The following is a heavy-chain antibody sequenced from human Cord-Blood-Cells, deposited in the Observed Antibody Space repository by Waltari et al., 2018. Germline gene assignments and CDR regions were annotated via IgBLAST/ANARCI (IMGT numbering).Heavy chain of an antibody. J-gene: IGHJ4*02. Sequence: QLQLQESGPGLVKPSETLSLTCTVSGGSISSSSYYLGWIRQPPGKGLEWIGSIYYSGSTYYNPSLKSRVTISVDTSKNQFSLKLSSVTAADTAVYYCARHGYSSSSYYFDYWGQGTLVTVSS. D-gene: IGHD6-6*01. CDR2: IYYSGST. CDR1: GGSISSSSYY. V-gene: IGHV4-39*01. CDR3: ARHGYSSSSYYFDY.